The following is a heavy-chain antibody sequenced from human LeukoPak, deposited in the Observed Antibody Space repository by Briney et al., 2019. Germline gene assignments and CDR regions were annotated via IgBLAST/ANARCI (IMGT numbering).Heavy chain of an antibody. D-gene: IGHD3-3*01. CDR1: GFTVSSNY. V-gene: IGHV3-66*01. J-gene: IGHJ6*02. CDR2: IYSGGST. Sequence: TGGSLRLSCAASGFTVSSNYMSWVRQAPGKGLEWVSVIYSGGSTYYADSVKGRFPISRDNSKNTLYLQMNSLRAEDTAVYYCARDFRDYDFWSGYYGSLNPKYGMDVWGQGTTVTVSS. CDR3: ARDFRDYDFWSGYYGSLNPKYGMDV.